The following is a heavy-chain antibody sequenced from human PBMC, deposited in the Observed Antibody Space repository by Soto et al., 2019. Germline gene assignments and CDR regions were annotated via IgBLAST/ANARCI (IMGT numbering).Heavy chain of an antibody. J-gene: IGHJ5*02. CDR3: ARGVGSGTYYNQYNWFDP. V-gene: IGHV1-8*01. D-gene: IGHD3-10*01. CDR1: GYTFTSYD. CDR2: MNPNSGNT. Sequence: ASVKVSCKASGYTFTSYDINWVRLATGQGLEWMGWMNPNSGNTAYAQKLQGRVTMTTDTSTSTAYMELRSLRSDDTAVYYCARGVGSGTYYNQYNWFDPWGQGTLVTVSS.